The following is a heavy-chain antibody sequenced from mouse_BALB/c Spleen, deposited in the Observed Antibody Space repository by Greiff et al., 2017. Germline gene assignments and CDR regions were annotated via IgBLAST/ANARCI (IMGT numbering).Heavy chain of an antibody. CDR1: GFNIKDTY. D-gene: IGHD1-1*01. Sequence: VQLKQSGAELVKPGASVKLSCTASGFNIKDTYMHWVKQRPEQGLEWIGRIDPANGNTKYDPKFQGKATITADTSSNTAYLQLSSLTSEDTAVYYCATYGSLDYWGQGTTLTVSS. CDR3: ATYGSLDY. CDR2: IDPANGNT. V-gene: IGHV14-3*02. J-gene: IGHJ2*01.